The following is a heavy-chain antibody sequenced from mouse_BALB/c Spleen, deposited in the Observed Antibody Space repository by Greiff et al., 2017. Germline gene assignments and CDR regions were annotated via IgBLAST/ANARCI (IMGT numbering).Heavy chain of an antibody. D-gene: IGHD1-1*01. CDR3: ARGVTTVVAYYYAMDY. Sequence: QVQLKQPGAELVKPGASVKLSCKASGYTFTSYWMHWVKQRPGQGLEWIGEIDPSDSYTNYNQKFKGKATLTVDKSSSTAYMQLSSLTSEDSAVYYCARGVTTVVAYYYAMDYWGQGTSVTVSS. CDR2: IDPSDSYT. CDR1: GYTFTSYW. J-gene: IGHJ4*01. V-gene: IGHV1-69*02.